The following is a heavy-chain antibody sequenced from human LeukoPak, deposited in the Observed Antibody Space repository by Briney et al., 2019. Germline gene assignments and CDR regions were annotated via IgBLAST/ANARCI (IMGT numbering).Heavy chain of an antibody. J-gene: IGHJ4*02. Sequence: GGSLRLSCAASGFTFSSYWMTWIRQAPGKGLEWVANIKQDGSEKYYVDSVKGRFTISRDNAKNSLYLQMNSLRAEDMAVYYCARDTGGGYSCYDCWGQGTLVTVSS. CDR2: IKQDGSEK. CDR1: GFTFSSYW. V-gene: IGHV3-7*01. CDR3: ARDTGGGYSCYDC. D-gene: IGHD5-18*01.